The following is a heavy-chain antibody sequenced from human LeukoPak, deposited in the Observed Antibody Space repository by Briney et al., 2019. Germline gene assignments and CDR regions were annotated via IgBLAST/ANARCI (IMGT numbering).Heavy chain of an antibody. CDR1: GFTFSSYS. J-gene: IGHJ4*02. D-gene: IGHD3-10*01. CDR3: ARVAVRGVVY. Sequence: GGSLRLSCAASGFTFSSYSMNWVRQAPGKGLEWVSYISSSGSTIYYADSVKGRFTISRDNAKNSLYLQMNSLRAEDTAVYYCARVAVRGVVYWGQGTLVTVSS. V-gene: IGHV3-48*04. CDR2: ISSSGSTI.